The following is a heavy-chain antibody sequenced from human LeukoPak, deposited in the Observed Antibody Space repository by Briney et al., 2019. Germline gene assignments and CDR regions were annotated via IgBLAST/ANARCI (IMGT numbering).Heavy chain of an antibody. Sequence: GGSLRLSCAASGFTFSSYAMSWVRQVPGKGLEWVSPISGSGGSTVYADSVKGRFTISRDNSKNTLYLQKKSVRAEDTAVYYCAKELDSPMINNRFDPWGQGTLVTVSS. CDR1: GFTFSSYA. V-gene: IGHV3-23*01. J-gene: IGHJ5*02. CDR2: ISGSGGST. CDR3: AKELDSPMINNRFDP. D-gene: IGHD5-18*01.